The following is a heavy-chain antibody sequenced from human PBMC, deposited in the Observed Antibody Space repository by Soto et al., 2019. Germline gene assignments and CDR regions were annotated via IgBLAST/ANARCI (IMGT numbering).Heavy chain of an antibody. D-gene: IGHD2-2*01. CDR1: GGSISSGGYY. CDR2: IYYSGST. J-gene: IGHJ6*02. CDR3: ARCLFDVPAYGMDV. V-gene: IGHV4-31*03. Sequence: QVQLQESGPGLVKPSHTLSLTCTVSGGSISSGGYYWSWIRHHPGKGLEWIGYIYYSGSTYYNPSLKSRVTISVDTSKNQFSLKLSSVTAADTAVYYCARCLFDVPAYGMDVWGQGTTVTVSS.